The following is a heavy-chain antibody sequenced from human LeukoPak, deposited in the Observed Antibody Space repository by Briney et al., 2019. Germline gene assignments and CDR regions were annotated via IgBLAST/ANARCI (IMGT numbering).Heavy chain of an antibody. CDR3: ARDQVDCSSTSCYTGFYYYYYMDV. Sequence: PGGSLRLPCAASGFTISDYYMSWVRQAPGKGLEWISYISSGAGSTMKYADSVKGRFTISRDNAQNSLFLQMNSLRAEDTAVYYCARDQVDCSSTSCYTGFYYYYYMDVWGKGTTVTVSS. J-gene: IGHJ6*03. CDR1: GFTISDYY. CDR2: ISSGAGSTM. V-gene: IGHV3-11*04. D-gene: IGHD2-2*02.